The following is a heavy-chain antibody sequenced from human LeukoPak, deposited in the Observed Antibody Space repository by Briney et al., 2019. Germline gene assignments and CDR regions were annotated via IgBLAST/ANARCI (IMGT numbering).Heavy chain of an antibody. D-gene: IGHD3-22*01. J-gene: IGHJ4*02. CDR3: ATSTAYDSSGYYYFDY. CDR2: INPNSGGT. V-gene: IGHV1-2*02. Sequence: ASVKVSCKASGYTFTGYYMHWVRQAPGQGLEGMGWINPNSGGTNYAQKFQGRVTMTRDTSISTAYMGLSRLRSDDTAVYYCATSTAYDSSGYYYFDYWGQGTLVTVSS. CDR1: GYTFTGYY.